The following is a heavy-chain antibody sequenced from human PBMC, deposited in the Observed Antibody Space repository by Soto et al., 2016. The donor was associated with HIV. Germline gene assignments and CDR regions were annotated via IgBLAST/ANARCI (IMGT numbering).Heavy chain of an antibody. V-gene: IGHV3-23*01. CDR2: MSGNGSTT. Sequence: EVQLLESGGGLVQPGGSLRLSCAASGFTLSNYAMSWVRQAPGKGLEWVSCMSGNGSTTYYIDSVKGRFTLSRGNSKNTLYLQMNSLRAGDTAIYYCARDSRSPSFYDSSGRGKFYFDYWGPGSLVTVSS. CDR3: ARDSRSPSFYDSSGRGKFYFDY. J-gene: IGHJ4*02. D-gene: IGHD3-22*01. CDR1: GFTLSNYA.